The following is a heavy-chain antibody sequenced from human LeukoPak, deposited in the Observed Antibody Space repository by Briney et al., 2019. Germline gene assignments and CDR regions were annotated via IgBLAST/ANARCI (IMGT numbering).Heavy chain of an antibody. J-gene: IGHJ4*02. CDR1: GFTFSRYW. V-gene: IGHV3-30*02. Sequence: PRGSLRLSCAASGFTFSRYWMNWVRQAPGKGLEWVAFIRYDGSNKYYADSVKGRFTISRDNSKNTLYLQMNSLRAEDTAVYYCAKDRGPIAAAGTDYWGQGTLVTVSS. CDR2: IRYDGSNK. D-gene: IGHD6-13*01. CDR3: AKDRGPIAAAGTDY.